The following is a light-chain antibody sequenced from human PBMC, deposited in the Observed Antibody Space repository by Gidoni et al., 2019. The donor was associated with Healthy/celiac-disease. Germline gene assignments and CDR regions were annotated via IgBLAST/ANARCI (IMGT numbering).Light chain of an antibody. J-gene: IGKJ1*01. CDR2: AAA. Sequence: IQMTQSPSSLSASVGDRVTITRRASQSSSSSLNWYQQNPGTAPKLLIYAAASLQSEVPSRFSGSGDGTDFTLTISSLQPEEFATFYCQQSYSTPPWTFGQXTKVEIK. CDR3: QQSYSTPPWT. CDR1: QSSSSS. V-gene: IGKV1-39*01.